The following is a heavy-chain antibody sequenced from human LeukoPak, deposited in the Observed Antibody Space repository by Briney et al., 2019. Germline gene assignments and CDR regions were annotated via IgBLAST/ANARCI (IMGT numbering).Heavy chain of an antibody. CDR3: ASLFGTDLEWLLHYIGGYNRFDP. D-gene: IGHD3-3*01. CDR2: IYHSGST. Sequence: SETLSLTCTVSGYSISSGYYWGWIRQPPGKGLEWIGSIYHSGSTYYNPSLKSRVTISVDTSKNQFSLKLSSVTAADTAVYYCASLFGTDLEWLLHYIGGYNRFDPWGQGTLVTVSS. J-gene: IGHJ5*02. V-gene: IGHV4-38-2*02. CDR1: GYSISSGYY.